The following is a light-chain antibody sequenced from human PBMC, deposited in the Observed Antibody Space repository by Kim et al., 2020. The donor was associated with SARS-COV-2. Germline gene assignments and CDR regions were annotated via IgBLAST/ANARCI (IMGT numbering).Light chain of an antibody. CDR1: SSDVGSYNL. V-gene: IGLV2-23*02. CDR2: EVN. Sequence: QSVLTQPASVSGSPGRSITISCTGTSSDVGSYNLVSWYQQHPGRAPKLMIYEVNERPSGVSNRFSGSKSGNTASLTISGLQAEDEADYYCCSYAGSSTVIFGGGTQLTVL. J-gene: IGLJ2*01. CDR3: CSYAGSSTVI.